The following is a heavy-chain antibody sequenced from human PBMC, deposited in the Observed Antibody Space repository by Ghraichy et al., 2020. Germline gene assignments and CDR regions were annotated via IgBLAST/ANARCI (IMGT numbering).Heavy chain of an antibody. V-gene: IGHV3-72*01. Sequence: GGSLRLSCATSGFTFSDHYIDWVHQAPGKGLEWVGRSRNKANSYTTEYAASVKGRFTISRDDSKNSLYLQMNSLKTEDTAVYYCARGYCSGTRCNKSGFYGMDVWGQGTTVTVSS. J-gene: IGHJ6*02. CDR2: SRNKANSYTT. CDR1: GFTFSDHY. D-gene: IGHD2-2*02. CDR3: ARGYCSGTRCNKSGFYGMDV.